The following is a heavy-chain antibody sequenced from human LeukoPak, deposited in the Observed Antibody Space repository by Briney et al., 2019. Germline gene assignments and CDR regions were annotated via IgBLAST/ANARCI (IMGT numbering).Heavy chain of an antibody. CDR1: GFTFTSYA. Sequence: GGSLRLSCAASGFTFTSYAMSWVRQAPGKGLEWVSAMSGSGASTYYPDSVKGRFTISRDNSKNTLYLQMNSLRAEDTAVYYCVGDFDYWGQGTLVTVSS. V-gene: IGHV3-23*01. CDR2: MSGSGAST. CDR3: VGDFDY. J-gene: IGHJ4*02.